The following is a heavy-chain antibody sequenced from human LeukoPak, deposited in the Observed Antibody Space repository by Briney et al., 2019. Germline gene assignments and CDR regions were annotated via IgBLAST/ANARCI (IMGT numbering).Heavy chain of an antibody. D-gene: IGHD3-16*02. Sequence: GGSLRLSCAASGFTFSSYAVSWVRQAPGEGLEWVSAISSSSSGTYYAGSVKGRFTISRDNSKNTLYLQMHSLRAEDTAVYYCAKVRDYVWGSYRYYFDYWGQGTLVTVSS. V-gene: IGHV3-23*01. CDR3: AKVRDYVWGSYRYYFDY. CDR1: GFTFSSYA. J-gene: IGHJ4*02. CDR2: ISSSSSGT.